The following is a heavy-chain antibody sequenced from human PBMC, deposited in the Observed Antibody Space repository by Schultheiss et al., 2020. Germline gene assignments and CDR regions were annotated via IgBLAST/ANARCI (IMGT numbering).Heavy chain of an antibody. D-gene: IGHD6-19*01. CDR3: AREWSYKSGCDP. J-gene: IGHJ5*02. CDR1: GYSFKDDD. V-gene: IGHV1-2*02. CDR2: INPRNGDI. Sequence: ASVKVSCKTSGYSFKDDDIHWVRQAPGQGLEWMGLINPRNGDIQISEKFADRLIMASDASITTAFLELSGLIFDDTAIYYCAREWSYKSGCDPWGQGTLVTVSS.